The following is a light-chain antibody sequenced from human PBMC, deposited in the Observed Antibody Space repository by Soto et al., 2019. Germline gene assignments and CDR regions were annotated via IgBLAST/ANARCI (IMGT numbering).Light chain of an antibody. Sequence: DIQMTQSPSTLSASVGDRVTITCRASQSISSWLAWYQQKPGKAPKLLIYDASSLESGVPSRFSGSGSGTEFTLTISNLQPEDVATYYCQKYNTAPLTFGGGTKVDIK. V-gene: IGKV1-5*01. CDR3: QKYNTAPLT. CDR1: QSISSW. CDR2: DAS. J-gene: IGKJ4*01.